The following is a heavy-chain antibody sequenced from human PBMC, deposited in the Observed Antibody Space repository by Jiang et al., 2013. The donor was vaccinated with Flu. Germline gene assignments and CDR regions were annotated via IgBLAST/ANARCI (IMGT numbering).Heavy chain of an antibody. CDR1: GGSISSSSYY. CDR3: ARHGGSGYSSGWYSY. Sequence: TLSLTCTVSGGSISSSSYYWGWIRQPPRKGLEWIGSIYYSGSTYYNPSLKSRVTISVDTSKNQFSLKLSSVTAADTAVYYCARHGGSGYSSGWYSYWGQGTLVTVSS. V-gene: IGHV4-39*01. J-gene: IGHJ4*02. CDR2: IYYSGST. D-gene: IGHD6-19*01.